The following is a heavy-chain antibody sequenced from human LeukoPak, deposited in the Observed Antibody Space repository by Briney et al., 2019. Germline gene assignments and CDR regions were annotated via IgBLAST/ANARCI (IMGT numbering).Heavy chain of an antibody. CDR1: GGSISSSSYY. CDR3: AADRGSGSYHDAFDI. CDR2: SYYSGST. D-gene: IGHD3-10*01. Sequence: SETLSLTCTVSGGSISSSSYYWGWIRQPPGKGLEWIGSSYYSGSTYYNPSLKSRVTISVDTSKNQFSLKLSSVTAADTAVYYCAADRGSGSYHDAFDIWGQGTMVTVSS. V-gene: IGHV4-39*07. J-gene: IGHJ3*02.